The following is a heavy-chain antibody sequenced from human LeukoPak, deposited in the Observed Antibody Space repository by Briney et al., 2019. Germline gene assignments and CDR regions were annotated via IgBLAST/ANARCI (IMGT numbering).Heavy chain of an antibody. Sequence: GGSLRLSCAASGFTFSSYSMNWVRQAPGKGLEWVSSISSSSIYIYYGDSVKGRFTISRDNARNSLYLQMNSLRAEDTAVYYCARGKSNYGGYVDYWGQGTLVTVSS. CDR3: ARGKSNYGGYVDY. J-gene: IGHJ4*02. V-gene: IGHV3-21*01. CDR1: GFTFSSYS. D-gene: IGHD4-23*01. CDR2: ISSSSIYI.